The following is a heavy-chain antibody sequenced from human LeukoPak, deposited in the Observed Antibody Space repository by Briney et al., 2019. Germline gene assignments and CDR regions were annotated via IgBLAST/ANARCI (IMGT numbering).Heavy chain of an antibody. D-gene: IGHD3-3*01. CDR3: ARDPGKSAVLRFLEWLSDSSSWYHLDY. CDR1: GFTFSSYW. CDR2: IKQDGSEK. Sequence: GGSLRLSCAASGFTFSSYWMSWVRQAPGKGLEWVANIKQDGSEKYYVDSVKGRFTISRDNAKNSLYLQMNSLRAEDTAVYYCARDPGKSAVLRFLEWLSDSSSWYHLDYWGQGTLVTVSS. V-gene: IGHV3-7*01. J-gene: IGHJ4*02.